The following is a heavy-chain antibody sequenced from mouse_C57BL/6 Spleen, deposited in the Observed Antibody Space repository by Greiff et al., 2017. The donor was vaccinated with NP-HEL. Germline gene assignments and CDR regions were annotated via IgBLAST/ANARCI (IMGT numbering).Heavy chain of an antibody. V-gene: IGHV1-7*01. CDR2: INPSSGYT. Sequence: VKLQESGAELAKPGASVKLSCKASGYTFTSYWMHWVKQRPGQGLEWIGYINPSSGYTKYNQKFKDKATLTAEKSSSTAYMQLSSLTYEDSAVYYCARSDAYWGQGTLVTVSA. J-gene: IGHJ3*01. CDR1: GYTFTSYW. CDR3: ARSDAY.